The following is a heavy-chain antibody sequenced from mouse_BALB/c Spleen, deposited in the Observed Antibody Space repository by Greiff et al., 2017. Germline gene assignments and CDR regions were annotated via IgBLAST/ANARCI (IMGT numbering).Heavy chain of an antibody. CDR2: ISSGGST. V-gene: IGHV5-6-5*01. CDR1: GFTFSSYA. CDR3: ARYGNYVPMDY. J-gene: IGHJ4*01. D-gene: IGHD2-1*01. Sequence: EVQGVESGGGLVKPGGSLKLSCAASGFTFSSYAMSWVRQTPEKRLEWVASISSGGSTYYPDSVKGRFTISRDNARNILYLQMSSLRSEDTAMYYCARYGNYVPMDYWGQGTSVTVSS.